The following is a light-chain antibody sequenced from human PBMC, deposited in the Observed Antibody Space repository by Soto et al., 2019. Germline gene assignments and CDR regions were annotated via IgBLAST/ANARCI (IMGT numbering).Light chain of an antibody. J-gene: IGKJ5*01. CDR3: QQSYSTPIT. V-gene: IGKV1-39*01. CDR2: AAS. Sequence: DIQITQSPSSLSASVGDRVTITCRASQYIGDFLNWYQQKPGNAPKVLIYAASNLQTGVPSRFSGSGSGTDFTLTINSLQPEDFATYSCQQSYSTPITFGQGTRLEIK. CDR1: QYIGDF.